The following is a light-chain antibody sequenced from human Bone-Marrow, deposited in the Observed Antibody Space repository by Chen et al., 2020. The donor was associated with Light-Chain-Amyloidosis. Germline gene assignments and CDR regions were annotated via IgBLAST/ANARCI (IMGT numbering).Light chain of an antibody. J-gene: IGKJ4*01. Sequence: DIQMTQSPSSLSASVGDRVTIACRASQTIITSLNWYQQKPGKAPNLLIYAASSLQSGVPSRFRGSGSGTDFTLTISSLQPEDVATYYCQQSSNIPLTFGGGTKVEIK. CDR3: QQSSNIPLT. V-gene: IGKV1-39*01. CDR1: QTIITS. CDR2: AAS.